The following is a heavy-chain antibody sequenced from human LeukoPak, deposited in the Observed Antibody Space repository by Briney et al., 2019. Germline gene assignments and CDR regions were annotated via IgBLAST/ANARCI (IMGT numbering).Heavy chain of an antibody. CDR2: ISAYNGNT. D-gene: IGHD2-15*01. CDR3: AREIPGTEYCSGGSCYSTHFQH. CDR1: GYTFTSYG. J-gene: IGHJ1*01. Sequence: ASVKVSCRASGYTFTSYGISWVRQAPGQGLEWMGWISAYNGNTNYAQKLQGRVTMTTDTSTSTAYMELRSLRPDDTAVYYCAREIPGTEYCSGGSCYSTHFQHWGQGTLVTVSS. V-gene: IGHV1-18*01.